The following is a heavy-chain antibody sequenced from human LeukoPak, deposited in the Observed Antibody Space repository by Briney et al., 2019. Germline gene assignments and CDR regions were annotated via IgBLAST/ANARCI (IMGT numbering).Heavy chain of an antibody. CDR2: INHSGST. D-gene: IGHD2-15*01. J-gene: IGHJ5*02. V-gene: IGHV4-34*01. Sequence: SETLSLTCTVSGGSISSYYWSWIRQPPGKGLEWIGEINHSGSTNYNPSLKSRVTISVDTSKDQFSLKLSSVTAADTAVYYCARVGGSHRQCWLDPWGQGTLVTVSS. CDR3: ARVGGSHRQCWLDP. CDR1: GGSISSYY.